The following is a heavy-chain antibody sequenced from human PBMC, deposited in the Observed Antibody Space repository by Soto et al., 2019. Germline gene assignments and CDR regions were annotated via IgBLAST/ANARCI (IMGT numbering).Heavy chain of an antibody. CDR1: GFTFNTYS. CDR3: ARDKEVYSSNWDYYYYGMDV. Sequence: GGSLRLSCAASGFTFNTYSMHWVRQAPGKGLEWVAIISHDGNHKYYADSVKGRLTISRDNSKNTLYLQMDSLRGDDTAVYYCARDKEVYSSNWDYYYYGMDVWGQGTTVTVSS. D-gene: IGHD6-13*01. V-gene: IGHV3-30-3*01. J-gene: IGHJ6*02. CDR2: ISHDGNHK.